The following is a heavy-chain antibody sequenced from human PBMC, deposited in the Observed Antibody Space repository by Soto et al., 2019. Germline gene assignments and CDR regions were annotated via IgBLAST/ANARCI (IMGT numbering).Heavy chain of an antibody. J-gene: IGHJ6*02. CDR1: GFTFSSYA. D-gene: IGHD6-19*01. Sequence: LRLSCAASGFTFSSYAMSWVRQAPGKGLEWVSAISGSGGSTYYADSVKGRFTISRDNSKNTLYLQMNSLRAEDTAVYYCAKALAGGWYYYYGMDVWGQGTTVTVSS. CDR2: ISGSGGST. V-gene: IGHV3-23*01. CDR3: AKALAGGWYYYYGMDV.